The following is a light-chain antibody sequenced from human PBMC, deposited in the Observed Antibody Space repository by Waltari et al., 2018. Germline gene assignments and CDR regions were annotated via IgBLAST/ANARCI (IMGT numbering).Light chain of an antibody. CDR3: NSYTGSSTSVL. CDR2: DVN. J-gene: IGLJ3*02. CDR1: SGDVGGYNY. Sequence: QSALTQPASVSGSPGQSITISCTGTSGDVGGYNYVSWYQHHPGKAPKLIIYDVNKRPSGVSNRVSGSKSGNTASLTISGLQADDEADYYCNSYTGSSTSVLFGGGTKLTVL. V-gene: IGLV2-14*03.